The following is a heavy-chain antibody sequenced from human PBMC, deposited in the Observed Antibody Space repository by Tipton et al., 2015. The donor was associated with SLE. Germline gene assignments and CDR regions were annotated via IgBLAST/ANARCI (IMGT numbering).Heavy chain of an antibody. J-gene: IGHJ6*03. Sequence: SLRLSCAASGFTFSSYAMSWVRQAPGKGLEWVSGIHNYGSSTNYADSVKGRFTISRDNANLYLQMNSLRAEDTAIYYCARGCSSSNCFSYYYYNMDVWGKGTTVTVSS. D-gene: IGHD2-2*01. CDR1: GFTFSSYA. V-gene: IGHV3-74*01. CDR3: ARGCSSSNCFSYYYYNMDV. CDR2: IHNYGSST.